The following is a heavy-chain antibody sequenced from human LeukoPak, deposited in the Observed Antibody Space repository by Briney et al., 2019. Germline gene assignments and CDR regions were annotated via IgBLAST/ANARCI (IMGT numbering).Heavy chain of an antibody. J-gene: IGHJ4*02. D-gene: IGHD3-16*01. Sequence: PGTSLRLSCAASGFTFSGYGMHWVRQAAGEGLECVALIWYDGSNQYYADSVKDRFTISRDNSKNTLYLQMNSLRAEDTAVYYCARARGTTPNYFDSWGQGTLVTVSS. V-gene: IGHV3-33*01. CDR1: GFTFSGYG. CDR3: ARARGTTPNYFDS. CDR2: IWYDGSNQ.